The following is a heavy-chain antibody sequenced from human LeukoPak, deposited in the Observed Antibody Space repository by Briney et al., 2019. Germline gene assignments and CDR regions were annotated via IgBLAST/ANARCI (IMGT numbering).Heavy chain of an antibody. CDR2: ISDRDGST. Sequence: GGSLRLSCAASGFTFSSYAMSWVRQAPGKGLQWASSISDRDGSTYYADSVKGRFTISRDNSKNTLYLQMSSLRAEDTAVYYCARDWDMAPGYWGQGTLVTVSS. J-gene: IGHJ4*02. CDR3: ARDWDMAPGY. V-gene: IGHV3-23*01. D-gene: IGHD2-15*01. CDR1: GFTFSSYA.